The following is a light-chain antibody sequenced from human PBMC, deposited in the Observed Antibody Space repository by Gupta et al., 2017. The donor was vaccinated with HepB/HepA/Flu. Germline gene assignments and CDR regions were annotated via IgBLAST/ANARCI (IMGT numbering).Light chain of an antibody. CDR3: QQSKSYPLT. J-gene: IGKJ4*01. CDR2: KAS. Sequence: DIQMTQFPSTPSASVGDRVTITCRASQSIDIWLAWYQQKTGKAPNLLIYKASTLQSGVPSRFSGGRSGTEFTLTISSLQPDDFGTYYCQQSKSYPLTFGGGTKVEI. CDR1: QSIDIW. V-gene: IGKV1-5*03.